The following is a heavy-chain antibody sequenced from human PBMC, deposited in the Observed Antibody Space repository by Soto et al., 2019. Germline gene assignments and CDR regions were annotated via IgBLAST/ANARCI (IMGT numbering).Heavy chain of an antibody. V-gene: IGHV1-69*13. Sequence: SVKVSCKASGVTFSSYAISWVRQAPGQGLEWMGGIIPIFGTANYAQKFQGRVAITADESTSTAYMELSSLRSEDTAVYYCARTITKRYCSGGSCLNWFDPWGQGTLVTVSS. CDR3: ARTITKRYCSGGSCLNWFDP. J-gene: IGHJ5*02. CDR1: GVTFSSYA. CDR2: IIPIFGTA. D-gene: IGHD2-15*01.